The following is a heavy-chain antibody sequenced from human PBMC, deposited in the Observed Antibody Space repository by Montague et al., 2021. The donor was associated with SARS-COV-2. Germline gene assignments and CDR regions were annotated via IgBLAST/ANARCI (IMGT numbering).Heavy chain of an antibody. D-gene: IGHD3-10*01. Sequence: SLRLSCAASGFSFNNFGIHWVRQAPDKGLEWVAVISYEGSNKNFADSVKGRFAISRDSSQNTVYLQMNSLRVEDTAVYYCVKASQLLWFGQFARDAFDLWGQGTLVSVSS. V-gene: IGHV3-30*18. CDR1: GFSFNNFG. J-gene: IGHJ3*01. CDR2: ISYEGSNK. CDR3: VKASQLLWFGQFARDAFDL.